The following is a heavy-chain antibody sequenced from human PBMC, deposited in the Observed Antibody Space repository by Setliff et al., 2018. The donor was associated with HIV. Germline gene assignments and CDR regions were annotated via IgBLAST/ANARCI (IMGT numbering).Heavy chain of an antibody. J-gene: IGHJ1*01. D-gene: IGHD3-16*02. CDR2: FYKSGST. V-gene: IGHV4-39*07. Sequence: SETLSLTCTVSGGSISSSNYNWGWIRQPPGKGREGIGSFYKSGSTDYNPSLKSRVTISVDTSKNHFSLKLSSVTAAETAVYYCAREVIGAGYFHHWGQGTLVTVSS. CDR1: GGSISSSNYN. CDR3: AREVIGAGYFHH.